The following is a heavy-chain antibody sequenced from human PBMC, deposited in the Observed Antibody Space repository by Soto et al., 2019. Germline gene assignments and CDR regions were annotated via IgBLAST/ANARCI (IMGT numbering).Heavy chain of an antibody. J-gene: IGHJ4*02. V-gene: IGHV1-18*01. D-gene: IGHD6-13*01. CDR1: GYTFTSYG. Sequence: ASLKVSFKASGYTFTSYGISWVRQAPGQGLEWMGWISAYNGNTNYAQKLQGRVTMTTDTSTSTAYMELRSLRSDDTAVYYCARDLKRIAAAGTGYWGQGTLVTVSS. CDR2: ISAYNGNT. CDR3: ARDLKRIAAAGTGY.